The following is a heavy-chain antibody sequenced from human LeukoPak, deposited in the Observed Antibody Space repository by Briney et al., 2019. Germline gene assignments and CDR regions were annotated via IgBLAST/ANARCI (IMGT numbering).Heavy chain of an antibody. CDR2: ITSGGDYI. V-gene: IGHV3-21*01. CDR1: GFTFNTFN. CDR3: ARGHYDVLAASYKWTPDY. J-gene: IGHJ4*02. D-gene: IGHD3-9*01. Sequence: GGSLRLSCAASGFTFNTFNMNWVRQAPGKGLELVSSITSGGDYIYYADSVKGRFTTSRDNAKNSLSLQLNSLRVEDTAVYYCARGHYDVLAASYKWTPDYWGQGTLVTVSS.